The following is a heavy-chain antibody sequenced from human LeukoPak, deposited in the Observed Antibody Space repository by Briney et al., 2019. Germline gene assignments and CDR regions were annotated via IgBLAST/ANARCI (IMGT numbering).Heavy chain of an antibody. CDR2: IHTSGST. CDR3: ARGGVRDGYNFDAFDI. CDR1: GGSLSNYY. D-gene: IGHD5-24*01. Sequence: PSETLSLTCTVSGGSLSNYYWSWIRQPAGKGLEWIGRIHTSGSTNYNPSLRSRVTMSLDTSKNRFSLKLGSMTAADTAVYYCARGGVRDGYNFDAFDIWGQGTMVTVSS. J-gene: IGHJ3*02. V-gene: IGHV4-4*07.